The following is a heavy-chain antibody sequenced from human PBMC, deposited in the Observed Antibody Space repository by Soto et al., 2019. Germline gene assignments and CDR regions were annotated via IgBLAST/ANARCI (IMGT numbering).Heavy chain of an antibody. V-gene: IGHV1-2*02. CDR2: TNPNSGGT. CDR3: ARDPNWGLDY. CDR1: GYTMTVDY. Sequence: SLNRSCKSSGYTMTVDYMDWVRQAPGQGLEWMGWTNPNSGGTNYAQKFQGRVTMTRDTSISTAYMELSRLRSDDTAVYYCARDPNWGLDYWGQGTLVTV. J-gene: IGHJ4*02. D-gene: IGHD7-27*01.